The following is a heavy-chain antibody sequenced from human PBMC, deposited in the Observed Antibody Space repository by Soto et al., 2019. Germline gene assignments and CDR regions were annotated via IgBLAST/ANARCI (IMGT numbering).Heavy chain of an antibody. V-gene: IGHV4-39*01. J-gene: IGHJ4*02. CDR3: ASPRSSWYSLDY. D-gene: IGHD6-13*01. CDR1: GGSISSSSYY. CDR2: IYYSGST. Sequence: QLQLQESGPGLVKPSETLSLTCTVSGGSISSSSYYWGWIRQPPGKGLEWIGSIYYSGSTYYNPSLTRRVTSSVDTSKNQFSLKLTSVTAADTAVYYCASPRSSWYSLDYWGQGTLVTVSS.